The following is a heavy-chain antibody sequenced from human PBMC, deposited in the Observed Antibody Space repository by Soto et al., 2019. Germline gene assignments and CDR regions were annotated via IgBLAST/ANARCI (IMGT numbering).Heavy chain of an antibody. CDR3: ARVRQLDGYFYYYMDV. V-gene: IGHV1-18*04. D-gene: IGHD6-6*01. CDR2: IGAYNGDT. CDR1: GYTFTGYY. Sequence: GASVKVSCKASGYTFTGYYMHWVRQAPGQGLEWMGWIGAYNGDTHYTERLQGRVTMTTDTSTSTAYMELRGLRSDDTAVYYCARVRQLDGYFYYYMDVWGKGTTVTVSS. J-gene: IGHJ6*03.